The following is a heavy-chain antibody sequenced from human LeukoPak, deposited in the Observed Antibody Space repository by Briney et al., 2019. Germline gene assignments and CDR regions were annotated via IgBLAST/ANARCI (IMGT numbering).Heavy chain of an antibody. CDR2: INHSGST. V-gene: IGHV4-34*01. CDR1: GGSFSGYY. CDR3: ARHLSGYSNYLLFDY. D-gene: IGHD4-11*01. Sequence: PSETLSLTCAVYGGSFSGYYWSWIRQPPGKGLEWIGEINHSGSTNYNPSLKSRVTISVDTSKNQFSLKLSSVTAADTAVYYCARHLSGYSNYLLFDYWGQGTLVTVSS. J-gene: IGHJ4*02.